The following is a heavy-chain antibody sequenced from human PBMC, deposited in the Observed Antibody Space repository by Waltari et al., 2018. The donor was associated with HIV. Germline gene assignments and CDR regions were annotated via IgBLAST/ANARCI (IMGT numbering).Heavy chain of an antibody. J-gene: IGHJ5*02. CDR3: ARHLRGRNNWFDP. CDR2: TNTNTGNP. Sequence: QVQLVQSGSELKKPGASVKISCKASGYTFTTNSMNWVRQAPGQGLEWMGWTNTNTGNPTYAQGFTGRFVFSVDTSVSTAYLQISSLKAEDTAVYYCARHLRGRNNWFDPWGQGTLVTVSS. CDR1: GYTFTTNS. V-gene: IGHV7-4-1*02. D-gene: IGHD5-12*01.